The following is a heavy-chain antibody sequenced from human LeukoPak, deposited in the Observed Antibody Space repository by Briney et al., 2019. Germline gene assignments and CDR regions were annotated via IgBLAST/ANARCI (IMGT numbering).Heavy chain of an antibody. Sequence: ASVKVSCKASGYTFTGYYMHWLRQAPGQGLEWMGWINPNSGGTDLAQKFQGRVTMTRDTSISTAYMELSRLRSEDTAVYYCARSWIQVWSEPFDYWGQGTLVTVSS. V-gene: IGHV1-2*02. CDR1: GYTFTGYY. CDR2: INPNSGGT. J-gene: IGHJ4*02. D-gene: IGHD5-18*01. CDR3: ARSWIQVWSEPFDY.